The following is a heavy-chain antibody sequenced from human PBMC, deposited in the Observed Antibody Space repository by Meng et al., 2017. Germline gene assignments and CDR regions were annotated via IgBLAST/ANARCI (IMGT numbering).Heavy chain of an antibody. CDR3: ARDEDISAAGKLFGDY. J-gene: IGHJ4*02. D-gene: IGHD6-25*01. CDR2: IIPIFGTA. CDR1: GGTFSSYA. V-gene: IGHV1-69*06. Sequence: QLVQLGAEGKKPGSSVKVSCKASGGTFSSYAISWVRQAPGQGLEWMGGIIPIFGTANYAQKFQGRVTITADKSTSTAYMELSGLRSDDTAMYYCARDEDISAAGKLFGDYWGQGTLVTVSS.